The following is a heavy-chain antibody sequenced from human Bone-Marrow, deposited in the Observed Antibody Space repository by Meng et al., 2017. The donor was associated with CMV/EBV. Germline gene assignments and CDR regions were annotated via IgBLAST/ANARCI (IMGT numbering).Heavy chain of an antibody. Sequence: GESLKISCAASGFTFSYYYMSGVRQAPGKGLEWVAVIWYDGSNKYYADSVKGRFTISRDNSKNTLYLQMNSLRAEDTAVYYCAKDLLVGATKGYFDYWGQGTLVTVSS. CDR3: AKDLLVGATKGYFDY. V-gene: IGHV3-33*06. D-gene: IGHD1-26*01. CDR2: IWYDGSNK. CDR1: GFTFSYYY. J-gene: IGHJ4*02.